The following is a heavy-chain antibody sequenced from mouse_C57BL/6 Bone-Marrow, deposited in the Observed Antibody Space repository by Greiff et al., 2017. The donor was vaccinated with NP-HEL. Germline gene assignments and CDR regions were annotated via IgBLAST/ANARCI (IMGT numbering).Heavy chain of an antibody. Sequence: QVQLQQSGAELARPGASVKLSCKASGYTFTSYGISWVKQRTGQGLEWIGEIYPRSGNTYYNEKFKGKATLTADKSSSTAYMELRSLTSEVSAVYFCARSGYYGRGYAMYYWGQGTSVTVSS. J-gene: IGHJ4*01. CDR3: ARSGYYGRGYAMYY. CDR1: GYTFTSYG. V-gene: IGHV1-81*01. D-gene: IGHD1-1*01. CDR2: IYPRSGNT.